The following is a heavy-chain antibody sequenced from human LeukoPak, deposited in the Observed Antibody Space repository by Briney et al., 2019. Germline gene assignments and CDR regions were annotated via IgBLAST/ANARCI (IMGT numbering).Heavy chain of an antibody. CDR1: GFIFSDYA. CDR2: ISSNGGST. CDR3: VKDSEMATINAFDI. Sequence: GGSLRLSCSASGFIFSDYAMHWVRQAPGKGLEYVSEISSNGGSTYYADSVKGRFTISRDNSKNTLYLQMSSLRAEDTAVYYCVKDSEMATINAFDIWGQGTMVTVSS. D-gene: IGHD5-24*01. J-gene: IGHJ3*02. V-gene: IGHV3-64D*06.